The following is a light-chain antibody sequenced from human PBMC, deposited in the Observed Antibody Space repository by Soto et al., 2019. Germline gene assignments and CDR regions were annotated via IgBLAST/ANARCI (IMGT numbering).Light chain of an antibody. CDR3: QQSYHTSWT. CDR2: KAS. Sequence: DIQMTQSPSTLSGSVGDRVTITCRASQTTSSWLAWYQQKPGKAPKLLIYKASTLKSGVPSRFSGSGSGTDFTLTITSLRPEDFATYYCQQSYHTSWTFGQGTKVDIK. J-gene: IGKJ1*01. V-gene: IGKV1-5*03. CDR1: QTTSSW.